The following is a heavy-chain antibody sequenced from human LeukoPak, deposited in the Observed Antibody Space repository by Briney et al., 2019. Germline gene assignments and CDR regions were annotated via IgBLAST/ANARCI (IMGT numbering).Heavy chain of an antibody. Sequence: GGSLRLSCAASGFTFSDYYMSWMRQAPGKGLEWVSFISSSGSAEYYADSVKGRFTISRDNAKNLLYLQMSSLTAEDTAVYYCARDERYYDFWSGRDCGQGTLVTVSS. J-gene: IGHJ4*02. CDR1: GFTFSDYY. D-gene: IGHD3-3*01. CDR2: ISSSGSAE. CDR3: ARDERYYDFWSGRD. V-gene: IGHV3-11*04.